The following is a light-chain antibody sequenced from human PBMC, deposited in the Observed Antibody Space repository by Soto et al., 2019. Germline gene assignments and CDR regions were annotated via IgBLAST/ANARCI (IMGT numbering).Light chain of an antibody. CDR1: QSISSW. CDR2: KAS. V-gene: IGKV1-5*03. J-gene: IGKJ4*01. Sequence: QVTQYTSTLSASVGERVTITCRASQSISSWLAWYQQKPGKAPRLLIYKASDLESGVPSRFSGSGSGTDFTLTISSLQPDDFATYYCQQYNSYSPLTFCGGTKVDI. CDR3: QQYNSYSPLT.